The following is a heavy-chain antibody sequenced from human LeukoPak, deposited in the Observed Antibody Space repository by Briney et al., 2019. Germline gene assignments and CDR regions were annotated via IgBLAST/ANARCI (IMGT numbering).Heavy chain of an antibody. CDR2: INHSGST. CDR3: ARDNYDKGGLDY. V-gene: IGHV4-34*01. Sequence: SETLSLTCAVYGGSFSGYYWSWIRQPPGKGLEWIGEINHSGSTNYNPSLKSRVTISVDTSKNQFSLKLSSVTAADTAVYYCARDNYDKGGLDYWGQGTLVTVSS. D-gene: IGHD3-22*01. J-gene: IGHJ4*02. CDR1: GGSFSGYY.